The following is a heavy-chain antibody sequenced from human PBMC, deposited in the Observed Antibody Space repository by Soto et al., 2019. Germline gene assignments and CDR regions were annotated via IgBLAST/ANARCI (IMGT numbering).Heavy chain of an antibody. J-gene: IGHJ4*02. V-gene: IGHV3-9*01. D-gene: IGHD5-18*01. CDR1: GFTFDDYA. Sequence: EVPLVESGGGLVQPGRSLRLSCAASGFTFDDYAMHWVRQAPGKGLEWVSGISWNSGSIGYADSVKGRFTISRDNAKNSLYLQMNSLRAEDTALYYCAIRRGYSYGDFDYWGQGTLVTVSS. CDR3: AIRRGYSYGDFDY. CDR2: ISWNSGSI.